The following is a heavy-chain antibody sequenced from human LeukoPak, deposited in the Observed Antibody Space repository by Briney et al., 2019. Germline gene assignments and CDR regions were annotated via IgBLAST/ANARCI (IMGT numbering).Heavy chain of an antibody. J-gene: IGHJ3*02. V-gene: IGHV3-7*01. CDR3: AREGDAFDI. CDR1: GFTFRNHI. Sequence: GGSLRLSCAASGFTFRNHIISWVRQAPGKGLEWVANMRQDGSEKFYVDSVKGRFTISRDNAKNSLYLQMDSLRVEDTALYYCAREGDAFDIWGQGTMVTVSS. CDR2: MRQDGSEK.